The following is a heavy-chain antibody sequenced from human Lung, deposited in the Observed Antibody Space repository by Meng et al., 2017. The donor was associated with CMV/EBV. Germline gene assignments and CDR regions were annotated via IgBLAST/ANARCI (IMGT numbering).Heavy chain of an antibody. CDR2: INQDASER. V-gene: IGHV3-7*04. D-gene: IGHD3/OR15-3a*01. CDR1: GFSIRDYW. Sequence: GESXKISCAASGFSIRDYWMSWVRQAPGKGLEWVANINQDASERYYVDSVKGRFTISRDNAENSLYLQMSSLRVGDTAIYYCARAGAYHDFWTAKEGGYYYYGMDVXGQGXTVTVS. CDR3: ARAGAYHDFWTAKEGGYYYYGMDV. J-gene: IGHJ6*02.